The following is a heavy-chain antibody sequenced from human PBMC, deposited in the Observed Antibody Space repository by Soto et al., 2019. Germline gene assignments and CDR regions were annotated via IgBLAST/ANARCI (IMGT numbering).Heavy chain of an antibody. V-gene: IGHV6-1*01. Sequence: PSQTLSLTCAISGDSVSSNSAAWNWIRQSPSRGLEWLGRTYYRSKWYNDYAVSVKSRITINPDTSKNQFSLQLDSVTPEDTAVYYCARDPEYSSSSFYYYGMDVWGQGTTVTVSS. CDR3: ARDPEYSSSSFYYYGMDV. CDR2: TYYRSKWYN. J-gene: IGHJ6*02. D-gene: IGHD6-6*01. CDR1: GDSVSSNSAA.